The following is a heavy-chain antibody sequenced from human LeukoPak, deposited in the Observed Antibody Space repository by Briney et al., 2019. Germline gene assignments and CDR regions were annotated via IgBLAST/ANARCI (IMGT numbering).Heavy chain of an antibody. CDR2: ISYDGSNK. V-gene: IGHV3-30*04. J-gene: IGHJ6*02. Sequence: GGSLRLSCAAPGFTFSSYAMHWVRQAPGEGLEWVAVISYDGSNKYYADSVKGRFTISRDNSKNTLYLQMNSLRAEDTAVYYCARAGGSGLYYYYYGMDVWGQGTTVTVSS. CDR1: GFTFSSYA. D-gene: IGHD6-19*01. CDR3: ARAGGSGLYYYYYGMDV.